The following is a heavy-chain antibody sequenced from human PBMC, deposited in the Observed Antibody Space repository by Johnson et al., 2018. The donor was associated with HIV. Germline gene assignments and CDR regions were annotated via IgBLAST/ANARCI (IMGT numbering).Heavy chain of an antibody. D-gene: IGHD2-21*02. CDR2: LAWNGATT. Sequence: VQLVDSGGGVVRPVESLRLYCPSSGFTFDEHGMSWVRKAPGKVLEWVSGLAWNGATTGYADSVKVRFTISRDNVKKSLYLQMNSLRAEDTAVYYCAKDLVVVTARGAFDIWGQGTMVTVSS. CDR3: AKDLVVVTARGAFDI. V-gene: IGHV3-20*04. J-gene: IGHJ3*02. CDR1: GFTFDEHG.